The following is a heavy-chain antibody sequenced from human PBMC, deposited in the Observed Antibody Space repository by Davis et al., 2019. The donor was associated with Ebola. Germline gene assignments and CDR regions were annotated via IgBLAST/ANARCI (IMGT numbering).Heavy chain of an antibody. J-gene: IGHJ6*02. D-gene: IGHD4-17*01. CDR2: ISSSSSYI. Sequence: GESLKISCAASGFTFSSYWMSWVRQAPGKGLEWVSSISSSSSYIYYADSVKGRFTISRDNAKNSLYLQMNSLRAEDTAVYYCARMGPYGDSPYDYYYYGMDVWGQGTTVTVSS. CDR1: GFTFSSYW. V-gene: IGHV3-21*01. CDR3: ARMGPYGDSPYDYYYYGMDV.